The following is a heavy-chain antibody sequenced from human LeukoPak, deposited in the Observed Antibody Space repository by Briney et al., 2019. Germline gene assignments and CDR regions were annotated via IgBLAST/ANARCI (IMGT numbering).Heavy chain of an antibody. CDR3: ARLPRGSGSYEENWFDP. D-gene: IGHD1-26*01. CDR2: INHSGST. J-gene: IGHJ5*02. CDR1: GGSFSGYY. V-gene: IGHV4-34*01. Sequence: SETLSLTCAVYGGSFSGYYWSWIRQPPGKGLEWIGEINHSGSTNYNPSLKSRVTISVDTSKNQFSLKLSSVTAADTAVYYCARLPRGSGSYEENWFDPWGQGTLVTVSS.